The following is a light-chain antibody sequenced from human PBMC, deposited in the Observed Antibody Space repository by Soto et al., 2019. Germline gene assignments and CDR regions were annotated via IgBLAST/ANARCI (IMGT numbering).Light chain of an antibody. Sequence: SYELTQSPSLSLAPGQTARITCAGNNIGTKTVHWFQQRPGQAPVLVVFDDSHRPSGIPERFSGSNSGSTAAPTISSVEAGDEADYYCQVWDSDVLHHVFGSGTKVTVL. CDR3: QVWDSDVLHHV. V-gene: IGLV3-21*02. CDR1: NIGTKT. J-gene: IGLJ1*01. CDR2: DDS.